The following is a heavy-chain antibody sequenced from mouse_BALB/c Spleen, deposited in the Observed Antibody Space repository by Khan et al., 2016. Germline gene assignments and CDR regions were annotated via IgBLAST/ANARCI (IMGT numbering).Heavy chain of an antibody. J-gene: IGHJ2*01. CDR3: ARDVGYTDYCDY. D-gene: IGHD2-3*01. CDR2: ISYSCST. Sequence: EVQLQESGPGLVKPSQSLSLTCTVTGYSITSDYACNWLRQFPGNKLEWMGYISYSCSTSYNPSLKSRISIPRDTSKNQFFLQLKSVTTEDTATYYCARDVGYTDYCDYWGRDTTLTVSS. CDR1: GYSITSDYA. V-gene: IGHV3-2*02.